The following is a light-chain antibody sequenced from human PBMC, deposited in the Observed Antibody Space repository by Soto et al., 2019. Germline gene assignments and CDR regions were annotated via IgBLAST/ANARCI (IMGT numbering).Light chain of an antibody. V-gene: IGKV1-39*01. Sequence: DIQVTQSPSALSASVGDRFTITCRTSQAAATFVNWYQQKPGRAPRLLISEATDLESGVPSRFSGRGSGTDFALIISSLQPEDFATYFCQQTYTNHQTFGQGTKVDIK. CDR2: EAT. CDR1: QAAATF. CDR3: QQTYTNHQT. J-gene: IGKJ1*01.